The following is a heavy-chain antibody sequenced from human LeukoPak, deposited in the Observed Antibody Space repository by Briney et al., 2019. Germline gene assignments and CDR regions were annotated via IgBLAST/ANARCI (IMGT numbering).Heavy chain of an antibody. CDR1: GFTFDDYG. CDR2: INWNGGST. J-gene: IGHJ3*02. CDR3: ARDFLPLVDDAFDI. D-gene: IGHD2-15*01. Sequence: GGSLRLACAASGFTFDDYGMSWVRQAPGKGLEWVSGINWNGGSTGYADSVKGRFTISRDNAKNSLSLQMNSLRADDTALYYCARDFLPLVDDAFDIWGQGTMVTVSS. V-gene: IGHV3-20*04.